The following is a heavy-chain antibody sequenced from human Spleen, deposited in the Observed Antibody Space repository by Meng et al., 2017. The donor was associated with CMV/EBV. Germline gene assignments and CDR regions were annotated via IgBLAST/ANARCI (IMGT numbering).Heavy chain of an antibody. CDR1: GFTFSNYA. D-gene: IGHD3-3*01. CDR2: IPDDGNKR. J-gene: IGHJ6*02. CDR3: AREGDVLRFLEWPMGAMDV. V-gene: IGHV3-30*04. Sequence: GGSLRLSCAASGFTFSNYAMHWVRQAPGKGLEWVAVIPDDGNKRNFGNSVKGRFTISRDNSRNTLYLQINSLRGDDTAVYYCAREGDVLRFLEWPMGAMDVWGQGTAVTVSS.